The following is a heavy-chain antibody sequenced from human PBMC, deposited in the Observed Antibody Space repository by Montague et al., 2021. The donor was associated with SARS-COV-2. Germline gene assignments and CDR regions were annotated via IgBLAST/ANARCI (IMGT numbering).Heavy chain of an antibody. CDR1: GHSIWSSDW. V-gene: IGHV4-4*02. CDR3: ARAQKTISGMLIPPYYFDF. D-gene: IGHD3-3*01. CDR2: IYHSGSI. Sequence: SETLSLTCSVSGHSIWSSDWWTWARQPPGKGLEWIGEIYHSGSITYNPSLKSRVTISVDKSKNQFSLTLTSLTAADTAVYYCARAQKTISGMLIPPYYFDFWGQGTLVTVSS. J-gene: IGHJ4*02.